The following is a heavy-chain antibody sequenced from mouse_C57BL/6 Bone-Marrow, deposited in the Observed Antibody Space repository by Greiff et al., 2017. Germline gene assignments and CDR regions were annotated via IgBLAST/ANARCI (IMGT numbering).Heavy chain of an antibody. J-gene: IGHJ3*01. CDR1: GFNIKDDY. CDR3: TTVLRGFAY. V-gene: IGHV14-4*01. D-gene: IGHD1-1*01. Sequence: EVQLQQSGAELVRPGASVKLSCTASGFNIKDDYMHWVKQRPEQGLEWIGWLDPENGDTEYASKFQGKATITADTSSNTAYLQLSSLTSEDTAVYYCTTVLRGFAYWGQGTLVTVSA. CDR2: LDPENGDT.